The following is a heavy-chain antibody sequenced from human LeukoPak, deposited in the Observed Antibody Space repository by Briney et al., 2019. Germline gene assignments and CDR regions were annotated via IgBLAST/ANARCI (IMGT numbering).Heavy chain of an antibody. Sequence: GGSLRLSCAASGFTFSSFGMHWVRQAPGKGLEWVAVIWYDGSKKYYADSVKGRFTISRDNSKNTVSLRMNSLRAEDTAVYFCTLEYNNSGFDYWGQGTLVTVSS. D-gene: IGHD1-14*01. CDR3: TLEYNNSGFDY. V-gene: IGHV3-33*03. J-gene: IGHJ4*02. CDR2: IWYDGSKK. CDR1: GFTFSSFG.